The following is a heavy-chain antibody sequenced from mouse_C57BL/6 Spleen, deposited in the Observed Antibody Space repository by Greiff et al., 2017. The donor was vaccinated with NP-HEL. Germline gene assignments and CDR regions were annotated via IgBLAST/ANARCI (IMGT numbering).Heavy chain of an antibody. J-gene: IGHJ4*01. D-gene: IGHD1-1*01. CDR1: GFTFSSYA. CDR2: ISDGGSYT. V-gene: IGHV5-4*01. CDR3: ARDYYGSSHYYYAMDY. Sequence: EVKLVESGGGLVKPGGSLKLSCAASGFTFSSYAMSWVRQTPEKRLEWVATISDGGSYTYYPDNVKGRFTISRDNAKNNLYLQMSHLKSEDTAMYYCARDYYGSSHYYYAMDYWGQGTSVTVSS.